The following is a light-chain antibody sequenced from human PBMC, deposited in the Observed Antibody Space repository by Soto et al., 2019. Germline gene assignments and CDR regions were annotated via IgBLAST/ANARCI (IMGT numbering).Light chain of an antibody. J-gene: IGKJ2*01. CDR2: AAS. CDR1: QGISSY. CDR3: QQYYSYSYT. Sequence: AIRMTQSPSSLSASTGDRVTITCRASQGISSYLAWYQQKPGKAPKLLIYAASTLQSGAPSRFRGSGSGTDFTLTISCLQSEDFATYYCQQYYSYSYTFGQGTKMEIK. V-gene: IGKV1-8*01.